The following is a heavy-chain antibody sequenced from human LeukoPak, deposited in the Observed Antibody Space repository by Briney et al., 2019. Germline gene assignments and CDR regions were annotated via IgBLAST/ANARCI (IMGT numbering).Heavy chain of an antibody. CDR3: AREGIGEKWLLGFDY. V-gene: IGHV3-21*01. D-gene: IGHD3-22*01. CDR2: ISSSSSYI. Sequence: PGGSLRLSCAASGFTFSSYSMNWVRQAPGKGLEWVSSISSSSSYIYYADSVKGRFTISRDNAKISLYLQMNSLRAEDTAVYYCAREGIGEKWLLGFDYWGQGTLVTVSS. CDR1: GFTFSSYS. J-gene: IGHJ4*02.